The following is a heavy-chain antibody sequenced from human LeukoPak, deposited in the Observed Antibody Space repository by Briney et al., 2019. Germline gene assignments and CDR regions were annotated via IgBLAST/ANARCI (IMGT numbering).Heavy chain of an antibody. D-gene: IGHD6-13*01. CDR2: FDPDDGET. CDR1: GYTLTELS. CDR3: ATDLGQQLVRWFDP. J-gene: IGHJ5*02. V-gene: IGHV1-24*01. Sequence: ASVKVSCKVSGYTLTELSMHWVRQAPGKGLEWMGGFDPDDGETIYAQKFQGRVTMTEDTSTDTAYMELSSLRSEDTAVYYRATDLGQQLVRWFDPWGQGTLVTVSS.